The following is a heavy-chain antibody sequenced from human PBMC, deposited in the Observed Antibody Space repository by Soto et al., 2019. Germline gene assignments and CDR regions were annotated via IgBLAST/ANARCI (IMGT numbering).Heavy chain of an antibody. CDR3: ARDGGRLLSHYGMDV. CDR2: IWYDGSNK. J-gene: IGHJ6*02. Sequence: QVQLVESGGGVVQPGRSLRLSCAASGLTFSSYGMHWVRQAPGKGLEWVAVIWYDGSNKYYADSVEGRFSISRDNSKNMLYLQMNSLGAEDTAVYYCARDGGRLLSHYGMDVWGQGTTVTVSS. V-gene: IGHV3-33*01. CDR1: GLTFSSYG. D-gene: IGHD5-18*01.